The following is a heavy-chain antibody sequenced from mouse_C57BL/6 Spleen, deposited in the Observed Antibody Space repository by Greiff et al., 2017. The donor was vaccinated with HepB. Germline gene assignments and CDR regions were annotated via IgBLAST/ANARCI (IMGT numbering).Heavy chain of an antibody. V-gene: IGHV1-69*01. Sequence: QVQLKQPGAELVMPGASVKLSCKASGYTFTSYWMHWVKQRPGQGLEWIGEIDPSDSYTNYNQKFKGKSTLTVDKSSSTAYMQLSSLTSEDSAVYYCARQITTAFDYWGQGTTLTVSS. CDR3: ARQITTAFDY. CDR2: IDPSDSYT. CDR1: GYTFTSYW. D-gene: IGHD1-2*01. J-gene: IGHJ2*01.